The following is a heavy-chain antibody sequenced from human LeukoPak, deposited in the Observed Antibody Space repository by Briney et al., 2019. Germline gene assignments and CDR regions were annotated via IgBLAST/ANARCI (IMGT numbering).Heavy chain of an antibody. CDR3: AKDCLSTSCLDAFDI. Sequence: GGSLRLSCAASGFTFSSYGMHWVRQAPGKGLEWVSAISGSGGSTYYADSVKGRFTISRDNSKNTLYLQMNSLRAEDTAVYYCAKDCLSTSCLDAFDIWGQGTMVTVSS. CDR1: GFTFSSYG. CDR2: ISGSGGST. D-gene: IGHD2-2*01. J-gene: IGHJ3*02. V-gene: IGHV3-23*01.